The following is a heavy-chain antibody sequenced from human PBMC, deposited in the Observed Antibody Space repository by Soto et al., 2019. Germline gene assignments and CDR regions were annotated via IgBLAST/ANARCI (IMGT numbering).Heavy chain of an antibody. CDR3: ARDVRTSGYYDSSGYYYPYDYYGMDV. D-gene: IGHD3-22*01. Sequence: QVQLVESGGGVVQPGRSLRLSCAASGFTFSSYGMHWVRQAPGKGLEWVAVIWYDGSNKYYADSVKGRFTISRDNSKNTLYLQMNSLRAEDTAVYYCARDVRTSGYYDSSGYYYPYDYYGMDVW. CDR2: IWYDGSNK. V-gene: IGHV3-33*01. CDR1: GFTFSSYG. J-gene: IGHJ6*01.